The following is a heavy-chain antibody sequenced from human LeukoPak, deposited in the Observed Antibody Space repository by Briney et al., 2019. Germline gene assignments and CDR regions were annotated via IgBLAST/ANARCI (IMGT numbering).Heavy chain of an antibody. D-gene: IGHD3-22*01. V-gene: IGHV3-23*01. J-gene: IGHJ4*02. CDR2: LRHSAVSS. Sequence: GGSLRLSCAVSGFTFSTFAVNWVRQAPGKGLEWVSSLRHSAVSSYYADSVKGRFTISRDNSKNTLYLQMNSLRAEDTATYYCAKAPDSSGFPSYFDSWGQGALVAVSS. CDR1: GFTFSTFA. CDR3: AKAPDSSGFPSYFDS.